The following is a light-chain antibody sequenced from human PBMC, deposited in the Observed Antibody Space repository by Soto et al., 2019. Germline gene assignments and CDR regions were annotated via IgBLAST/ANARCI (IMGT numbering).Light chain of an antibody. Sequence: DIQVTQARSSLSGSVGDRVSITWRASQSISTYLHWYQQKPGKAPNLLIYGASNRATGIPDRFSGSGSGTDFTLTISRLEPEDFAVYYCQQYGSSGTFGQGTMVDI. CDR2: GAS. J-gene: IGKJ1*01. CDR1: QSISTY. V-gene: IGKV1-39*01. CDR3: QQYGSSGT.